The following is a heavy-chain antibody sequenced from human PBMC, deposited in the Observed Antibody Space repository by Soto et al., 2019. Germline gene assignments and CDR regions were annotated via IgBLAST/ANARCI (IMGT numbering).Heavy chain of an antibody. J-gene: IGHJ4*02. Sequence: PWGSLRLSCAASGFTFSSYAMSWVRQAPGKGLEWISAVSGSGGSTHYADSVKGRFTISRDNSKDTLYLQMNNLRAEDTAVYYCAKPPDYNWNDYWGQGTLVTVSS. CDR2: VSGSGGST. V-gene: IGHV3-23*01. CDR1: GFTFSSYA. D-gene: IGHD1-20*01. CDR3: AKPPDYNWNDY.